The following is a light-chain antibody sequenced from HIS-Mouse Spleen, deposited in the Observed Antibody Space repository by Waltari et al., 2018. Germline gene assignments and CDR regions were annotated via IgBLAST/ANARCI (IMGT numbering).Light chain of an antibody. CDR2: DVS. CDR1: SSDVGGYNY. Sequence: QSALTQPRPVSGSPGQSVTISFTGTSSDVGGYNYVSWYQQHPGKAPKLMIYDVSKRPSGVPDRFSGSKAGNTASLTISGLQAEDEADYYCCSYAGSYSYVFGTGTKVTVL. V-gene: IGLV2-11*01. CDR3: CSYAGSYSYV. J-gene: IGLJ1*01.